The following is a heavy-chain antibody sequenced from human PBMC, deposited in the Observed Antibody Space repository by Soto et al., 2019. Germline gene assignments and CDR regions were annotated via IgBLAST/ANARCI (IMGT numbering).Heavy chain of an antibody. CDR2: IKSKAHGGTT. CDR1: GFTFSNAW. J-gene: IGHJ6*02. V-gene: IGHV3-15*07. D-gene: IGHD2-15*01. Sequence: EVKLVESGGGLVKPGESLTLSCVASGFTFSNAWMNWVRQAPGKGLEWVARIKSKAHGGTTDYAAPVKGRFTISRDDSKNTLYRQMNSLKTEDTALYYGTDLGSGGYYYGMDVWAKGPRSPSP. CDR3: TDLGSGGYYYGMDV.